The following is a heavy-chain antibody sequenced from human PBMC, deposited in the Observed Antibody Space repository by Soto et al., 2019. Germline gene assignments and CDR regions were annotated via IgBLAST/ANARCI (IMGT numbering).Heavy chain of an antibody. CDR2: ISGSGGST. Sequence: GGSLRLSCAASGFTFSSYGMSWVRQAPGKGLEWASSISGSGGSTYYADSVKGRFTISRDNSKNTLYLQMSSLRAEDTAVYYCANRNDYGSGSYFPFDHWGQGTLVTVSS. J-gene: IGHJ4*02. V-gene: IGHV3-23*01. CDR3: ANRNDYGSGSYFPFDH. D-gene: IGHD3-10*01. CDR1: GFTFSSYG.